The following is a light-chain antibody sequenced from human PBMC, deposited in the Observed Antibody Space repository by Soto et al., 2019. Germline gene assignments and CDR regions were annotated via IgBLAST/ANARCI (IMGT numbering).Light chain of an antibody. J-gene: IGKJ1*01. CDR3: QQYGSSGT. CDR1: QSVSNIY. Sequence: DIVLTQSPGTLSLSPGERATLSCRASQSVSNIYIAWYQQKPGQAPRVLIYGASRRATGIPDRFSGSGSGTDFTLTISRLEPEDFAVYYCQQYGSSGTFGQGTKVDI. V-gene: IGKV3-20*01. CDR2: GAS.